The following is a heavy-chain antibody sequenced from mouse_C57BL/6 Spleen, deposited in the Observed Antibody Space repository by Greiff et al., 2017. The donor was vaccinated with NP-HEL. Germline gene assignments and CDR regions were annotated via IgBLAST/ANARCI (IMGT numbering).Heavy chain of an antibody. CDR2: ISSGSSTI. D-gene: IGHD2-3*01. J-gene: IGHJ1*03. V-gene: IGHV5-17*01. CDR3: ARVDGYYVWYFDV. CDR1: GVTFSDYG. Sequence: EVQLVESGGGLGKEGGWRQGRGGGAGVTFSDYGMHWVRQAPEKGLEWVAYISSGSSTIYYADTVKGRFTISRDNAKNTLFLQMTSLRSEDTAMYYCARVDGYYVWYFDVWGTGTTVTVSS.